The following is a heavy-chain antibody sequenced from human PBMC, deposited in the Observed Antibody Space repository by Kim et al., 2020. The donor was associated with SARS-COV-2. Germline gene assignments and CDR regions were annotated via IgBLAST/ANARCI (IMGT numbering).Heavy chain of an antibody. CDR3: ARVGTGATKLDY. V-gene: IGHV4-39*01. CDR1: GGSISSSSYY. D-gene: IGHD1-26*01. CDR2: IYYSGST. Sequence: SETLSLTCTVSGGSISSSSYYWGWIRQPPGKGLEWIGSIYYSGSTYYNPSLKSRVTISVDTSKNQFSLKLSSVTAADTAVYYCARVGTGATKLDYWGQGTLVTVSS. J-gene: IGHJ4*02.